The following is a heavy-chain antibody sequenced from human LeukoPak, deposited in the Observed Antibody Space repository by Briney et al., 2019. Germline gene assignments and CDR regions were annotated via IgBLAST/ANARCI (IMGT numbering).Heavy chain of an antibody. D-gene: IGHD2-8*02. V-gene: IGHV3-21*01. CDR2: ISRGSSDI. Sequence: GGSLRLSCAAPSSIFSSHTMNWVRQAPGKGLEWVSSISRGSSDIKYADSVRGRFIISRDNAKNSLFLQLNSLRDEDMGFYYCAREYDSKGRFYWWGQGTLVTVSS. J-gene: IGHJ4*02. CDR3: AREYDSKGRFYW. CDR1: SSIFSSHT.